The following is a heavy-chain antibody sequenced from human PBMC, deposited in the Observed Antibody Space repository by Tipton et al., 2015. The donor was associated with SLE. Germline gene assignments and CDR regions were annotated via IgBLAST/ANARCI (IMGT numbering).Heavy chain of an antibody. J-gene: IGHJ4*02. CDR1: GYSFSSYG. CDR2: IIPMFGAK. D-gene: IGHD3-16*01. Sequence: SGAEVKVSCKASGYSFSSYGIAWVRQAPGQGLEWMGAIIPMFGAKTYAQKFQGRVTVTAEEATSTAFMELSSLTSEDTAVYFCASAVASGGSHIYYYDSWGQGTLVTVSS. V-gene: IGHV1-69*01. CDR3: ASAVASGGSHIYYYDS.